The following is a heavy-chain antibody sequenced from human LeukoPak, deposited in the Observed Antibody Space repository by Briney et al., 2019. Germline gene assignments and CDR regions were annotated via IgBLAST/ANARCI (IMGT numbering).Heavy chain of an antibody. J-gene: IGHJ5*02. V-gene: IGHV1-18*01. D-gene: IGHD6-6*01. CDR2: ISAYNGNT. Sequence: ASVKVSCKASGYTFTSYGISWVRQAPGQGLEWMGWISAYNGNTNYAQKLQGRVTMTTDTSTITAYMELRSLRSDDTAVYYCARDLGSSATSTNWFDPWGQGTLVTVSS. CDR3: ARDLGSSATSTNWFDP. CDR1: GYTFTSYG.